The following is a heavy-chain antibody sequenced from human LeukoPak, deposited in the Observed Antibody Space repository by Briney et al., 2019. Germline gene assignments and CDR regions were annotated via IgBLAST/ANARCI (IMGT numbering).Heavy chain of an antibody. Sequence: PSETLSLTCAVYGGSFSGYYWSWIRQPPGMGLEWIGEINHSGSTNYNPSLKSRVTISVDTSKNQFSLKLSSVTAADTAVYYCARVRTYSNYGGRYYLDYWGQGTLVTVSS. CDR2: INHSGST. CDR3: ARVRTYSNYGGRYYLDY. D-gene: IGHD4-11*01. V-gene: IGHV4-34*01. CDR1: GGSFSGYY. J-gene: IGHJ4*02.